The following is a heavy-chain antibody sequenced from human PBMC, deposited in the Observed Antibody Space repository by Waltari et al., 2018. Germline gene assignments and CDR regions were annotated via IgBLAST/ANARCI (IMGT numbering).Heavy chain of an antibody. CDR2: IYHSGNT. CDR1: GGSISTSNW. V-gene: IGHV4-4*02. D-gene: IGHD3-22*01. CDR3: ARRNFYDTSGYWGY. J-gene: IGHJ4*02. Sequence: QVQLQESGPGLVKPSGTLSLTCAVSGGSISTSNWWSWVRQSPGKGLEWIGEIYHSGNTKYNPSLKSRVTILVDKSKNQFSLNLSSVTAADSAVYYCARRNFYDTSGYWGYWGQGTLVTVSS.